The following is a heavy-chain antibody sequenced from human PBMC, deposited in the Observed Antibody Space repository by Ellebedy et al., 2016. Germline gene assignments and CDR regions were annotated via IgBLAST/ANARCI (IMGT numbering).Heavy chain of an antibody. CDR2: ICYSGST. Sequence: SETLSLXCTVSGGSVSTGDYYWSWFRQPPGKGLEWIGYICYSGSTYYNPSLKSRLYMSVDTSKNQFSLRLTSVTAADTAVYYCASYDILTGRDYWGQGTLVTVSS. J-gene: IGHJ4*02. CDR3: ASYDILTGRDY. D-gene: IGHD3-9*01. CDR1: GGSVSTGDYY. V-gene: IGHV4-30-4*01.